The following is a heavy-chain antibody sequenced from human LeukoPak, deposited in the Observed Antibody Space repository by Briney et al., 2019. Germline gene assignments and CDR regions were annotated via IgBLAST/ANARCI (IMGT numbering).Heavy chain of an antibody. V-gene: IGHV4-34*01. J-gene: IGHJ4*02. CDR1: GGSFSGYY. CDR3: ARGRRNYDYVWGSYRYTHFDY. CDR2: INHSGST. Sequence: PSETLSLTCAVYGGSFSGYYWSWIRQPPGKGLEWIGEINHSGSTNYNPSLKSRVTTSVDTSKNQFSLKLSSVTAADTAVYYCARGRRNYDYVWGSYRYTHFDYWGQGTLVTVSS. D-gene: IGHD3-16*02.